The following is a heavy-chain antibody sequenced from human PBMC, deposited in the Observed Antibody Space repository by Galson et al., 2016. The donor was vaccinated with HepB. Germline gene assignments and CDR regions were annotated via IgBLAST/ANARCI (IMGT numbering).Heavy chain of an antibody. Sequence: SLRLSCAASGFPFSSYPMHWVRQTPGRGLERVAVISDDGNNKYYRDSVRGRFTISRVNSRNTLFLQMNGLRTEDTAVYYCARDLYSGYDFLFRGETSFDSWGQGTLVTVSS. J-gene: IGHJ4*02. CDR1: GFPFSSYP. V-gene: IGHV3-30-3*01. CDR2: ISDDGNNK. CDR3: ARDLYSGYDFLFRGETSFDS. D-gene: IGHD5-12*01.